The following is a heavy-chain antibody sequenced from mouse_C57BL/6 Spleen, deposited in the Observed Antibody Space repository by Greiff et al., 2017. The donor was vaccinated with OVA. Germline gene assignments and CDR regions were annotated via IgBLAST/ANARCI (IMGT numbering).Heavy chain of an antibody. CDR1: GYTFTSYW. J-gene: IGHJ3*01. CDR3: ARWGSNYGSWFAY. V-gene: IGHV1-55*01. Sequence: VQLQQPGAELVKPGASVKMSCKASGYTFTSYWITWVKQRPGQGLEWIGDIYPGSGSTNYNEKFKSKATLTVDTSSSTAYMQLSSLTSEDSAVYYCARWGSNYGSWFAYWGQGTLVTVSA. CDR2: IYPGSGST. D-gene: IGHD2-5*01.